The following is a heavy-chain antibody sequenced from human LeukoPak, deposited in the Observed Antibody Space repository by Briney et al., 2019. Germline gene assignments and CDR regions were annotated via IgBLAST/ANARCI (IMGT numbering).Heavy chain of an antibody. J-gene: IGHJ4*02. CDR1: GFTVSSYA. D-gene: IGHD4-17*01. CDR2: IGYSAGDT. V-gene: IGHV3-23*01. Sequence: GGSLRLSCAASGFTVSSYAMTWVRQVPGKGLEWVSGIGYSAGDTNYADSVKGRFTISRDNTMNTLYLQMNSLRVDDTALYYCAKDDDGHHHGVDHWGQGTLVTVSS. CDR3: AKDDDGHHHGVDH.